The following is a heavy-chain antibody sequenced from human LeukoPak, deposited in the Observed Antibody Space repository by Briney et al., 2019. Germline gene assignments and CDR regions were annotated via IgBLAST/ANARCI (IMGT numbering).Heavy chain of an antibody. J-gene: IGHJ5*02. CDR3: AKNQMRNWFGP. Sequence: GGSLRLSXAASGFTFSSYGMHWLRQSPGKGLEWVAFIRYDGSNKYYADSMKGRFTISRDNSKNSLYLQMNSLRTEDTAVYYCAKNQMRNWFGPWGQGTLVTVSS. CDR2: IRYDGSNK. D-gene: IGHD5-24*01. CDR1: GFTFSSYG. V-gene: IGHV3-30*02.